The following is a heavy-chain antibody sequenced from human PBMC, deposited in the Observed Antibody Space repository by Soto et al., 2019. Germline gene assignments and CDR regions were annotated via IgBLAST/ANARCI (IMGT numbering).Heavy chain of an antibody. V-gene: IGHV1-18*01. J-gene: IGHJ4*02. CDR1: GYTFASYA. Sequence: QVQLVQSGAEVKKPGASVKVSCKASGYTFASYAISWMRQAPGQGLEWMGWISAYNGNTNYAQKPQGRVTMTTDTPTSTASMELRSLRSDDTAVYYCARDPPPPDYWGQGTLVTVSS. CDR3: ARDPPPPDY. CDR2: ISAYNGNT.